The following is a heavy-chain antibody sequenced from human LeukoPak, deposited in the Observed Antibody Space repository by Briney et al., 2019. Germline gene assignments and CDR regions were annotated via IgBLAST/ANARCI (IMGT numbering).Heavy chain of an antibody. CDR1: GGFFSSRSDY. CDR3: ARLRNYYGSGSYWDY. D-gene: IGHD3-10*01. CDR2: IYYSGST. J-gene: IGHJ4*02. V-gene: IGHV4-39*01. Sequence: PSETLSLTCNVSGGFFSSRSDYGGWIRQPPGKGLEWIGSIYYSGSTNFNPSLKSRVTISVDTSKNQFSLKLSSVTAADTAVYYCARLRNYYGSGSYWDYWGQGSLVTVSS.